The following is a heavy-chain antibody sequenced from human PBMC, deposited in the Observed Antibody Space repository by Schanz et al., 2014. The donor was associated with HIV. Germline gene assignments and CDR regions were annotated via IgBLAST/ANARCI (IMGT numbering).Heavy chain of an antibody. D-gene: IGHD4-4*01. CDR2: ISESGGRT. CDR1: GFNFNNYA. CDR3: AKDRLHPGNGMDV. J-gene: IGHJ6*02. V-gene: IGHV3-23*01. Sequence: EVQLLGSGGGLEQPGGSLRLSCAASGFNFNNYAMTWVRQAPGKGLEWVSSISESGGRTYYADSVNGRFTISRDNSKNTLYLQMNSLRPEDTAVYYCAKDRLHPGNGMDVWGQGTTVTVS.